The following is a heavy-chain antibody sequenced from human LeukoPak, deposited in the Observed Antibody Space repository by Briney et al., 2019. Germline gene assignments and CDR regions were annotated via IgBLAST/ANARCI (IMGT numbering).Heavy chain of an antibody. CDR3: TTLSYDVHY. CDR1: GFIFRNAW. J-gene: IGHJ4*02. D-gene: IGHD3-10*02. CDR2: IKSNPDGGTA. V-gene: IGHV3-15*01. Sequence: GGSLRLSCGASGFIFRNAWMTWVRQAPGRGPEWVGRIKSNPDGGTADYGAAVKGRFTISRDDSRNMLYLQLTNLRAEDTAVYYCTTLSYDVHYWGRGTPVTVSS.